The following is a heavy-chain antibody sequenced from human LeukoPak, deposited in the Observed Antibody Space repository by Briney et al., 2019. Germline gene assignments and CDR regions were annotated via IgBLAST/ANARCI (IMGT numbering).Heavy chain of an antibody. CDR1: GGTFSSYA. CDR3: ARGTPPHYYGDLDY. D-gene: IGHD4-17*01. Sequence: ASVKVSCKASGGTFSSYAISWVRQAPGQGLEWMGGISPIFGTANYAQKFQGRVTITADKSTSTAYTELRSLRSEDTAVYYCARGTPPHYYGDLDYWGQGTLVTVSS. J-gene: IGHJ4*02. CDR2: ISPIFGTA. V-gene: IGHV1-69*06.